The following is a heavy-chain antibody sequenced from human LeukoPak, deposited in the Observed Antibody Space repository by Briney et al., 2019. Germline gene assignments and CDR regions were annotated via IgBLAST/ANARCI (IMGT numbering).Heavy chain of an antibody. CDR3: ARGDFCSKSNCYLRPMDV. V-gene: IGHV4-59*01. J-gene: IGHJ6*03. Sequence: PAETLSLTCTVSGGSISDYYWNWIRQPPGKGLEWIGYIYYSGSTTYNPSLKRRGTISVDTAKKQFSLKLRSVTAADTAVYYCARGDFCSKSNCYLRPMDVWGKGTPVTVSS. CDR1: GGSISDYY. D-gene: IGHD3-3*01. CDR2: IYYSGST.